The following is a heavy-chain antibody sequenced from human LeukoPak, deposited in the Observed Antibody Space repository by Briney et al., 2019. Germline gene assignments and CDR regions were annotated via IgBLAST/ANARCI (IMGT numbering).Heavy chain of an antibody. V-gene: IGHV4-59*12. CDR2: IYHTGST. CDR1: GGSIRSFY. CDR3: ARERGATRES. J-gene: IGHJ4*02. D-gene: IGHD1-26*01. Sequence: KPSETLSLTCTVSGGSIRSFYWSWIRQPPGKGLEWIAYIYHTGSTNYNPSLKSRVTISVDTSKNQFSLKLSSVTAADTAVYYCARERGATRESGGQGTLVTVPS.